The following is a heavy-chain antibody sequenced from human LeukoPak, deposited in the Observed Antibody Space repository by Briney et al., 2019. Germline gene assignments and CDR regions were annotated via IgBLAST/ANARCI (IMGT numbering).Heavy chain of an antibody. J-gene: IGHJ4*02. CDR1: GFIFSSYA. V-gene: IGHV3-23*01. Sequence: GGSLRLSCAASGFIFSSYAMSWVRQAPGKGLEWVSVISSSGGTTYYSDSVKGRFIISRDNSKNTLYLQMNSLRAEDTAVYYCAKAGIAVPATPEYCGQGTQVTVSS. CDR2: ISSSGGTT. CDR3: AKAGIAVPATPEY. D-gene: IGHD6-19*01.